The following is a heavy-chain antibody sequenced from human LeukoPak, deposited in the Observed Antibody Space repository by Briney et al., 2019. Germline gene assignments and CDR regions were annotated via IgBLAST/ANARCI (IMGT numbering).Heavy chain of an antibody. J-gene: IGHJ4*02. Sequence: GGSLRLSCAASGFTLSDYAMSWVRQAPGKGLEWVSGISGSGGTIYYAASVKGRFTISRDNSKNTMYLQMNSLRDDDTALYYCTKGPQVGSGYHPDYWGQGTLVTVSS. CDR2: ISGSGGTI. CDR3: TKGPQVGSGYHPDY. CDR1: GFTLSDYA. D-gene: IGHD3-22*01. V-gene: IGHV3-23*01.